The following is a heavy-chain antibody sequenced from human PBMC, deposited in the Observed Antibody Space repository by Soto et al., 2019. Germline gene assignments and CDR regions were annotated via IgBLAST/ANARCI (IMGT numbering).Heavy chain of an antibody. CDR2: IYHSGST. Sequence: SETLSLTCAVCGGSISSSNWWSLVRQPPGKGLEWIGEIYHSGSTNYNPSLKSRVTISVDKSKNQFSLKLSSVTAADTAVYYCARDRLYYYDSSGYREYYFDYWGQGTLVTVSS. J-gene: IGHJ4*02. D-gene: IGHD3-22*01. CDR3: ARDRLYYYDSSGYREYYFDY. V-gene: IGHV4-4*02. CDR1: GGSISSSNW.